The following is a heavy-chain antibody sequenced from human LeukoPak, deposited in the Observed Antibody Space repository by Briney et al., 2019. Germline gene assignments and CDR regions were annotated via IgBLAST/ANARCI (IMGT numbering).Heavy chain of an antibody. CDR1: GYTFSSYG. D-gene: IGHD3-10*01. CDR3: AREVTGGSGSLIYYYYYMDV. Sequence: ASVKVSCKASGYTFSSYGISWVRQAPGQGLEWMGWINAGNGNTKYSQEFQGRVTITADKSTSTAYMELSSLRSEDTAVYYCAREVTGGSGSLIYYYYYMDVWGKGTTVTVSS. V-gene: IGHV1-18*01. J-gene: IGHJ6*03. CDR2: INAGNGNT.